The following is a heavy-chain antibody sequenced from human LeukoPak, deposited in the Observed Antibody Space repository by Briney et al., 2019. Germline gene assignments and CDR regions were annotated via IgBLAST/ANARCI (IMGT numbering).Heavy chain of an antibody. CDR2: IYHSGST. D-gene: IGHD3-9*01. J-gene: IGHJ4*02. CDR3: ARDTIGDPLGPYYDILT. Sequence: SQTLSLTCTVSGGSISSGGYYWSWIRQPPGKGLEWIGYIYHSGSTYYNPSLKSRVTISVDRSKNQFSLRLSSVTAADTAVYYCARDTIGDPLGPYYDILTWGQGTLVTVSS. CDR1: GGSISSGGYY. V-gene: IGHV4-30-2*01.